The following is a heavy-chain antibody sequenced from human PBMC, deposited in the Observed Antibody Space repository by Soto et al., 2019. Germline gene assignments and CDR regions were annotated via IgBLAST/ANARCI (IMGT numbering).Heavy chain of an antibody. CDR3: ARGGCYDFWSGSENWFDP. J-gene: IGHJ5*02. V-gene: IGHV1-8*01. D-gene: IGHD3-3*01. CDR1: GYTFTSYD. CDR2: MNPNSGNT. Sequence: ASVKVSCKASGYTFTSYDINWVRQATGQGLEWMGWMNPNSGNTGYAQKFQGRVTMTRNTSISTAYMELSSLRSEDTAVYYCARGGCYDFWSGSENWFDPWGQGTLVTVSS.